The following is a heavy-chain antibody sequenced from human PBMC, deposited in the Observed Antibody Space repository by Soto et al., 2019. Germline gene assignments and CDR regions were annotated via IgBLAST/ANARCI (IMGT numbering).Heavy chain of an antibody. V-gene: IGHV3-33*01. CDR3: ARDPYFSSPNWFDP. D-gene: IGHD3-10*01. CDR1: GFSFSSYG. Sequence: GGSLRLSCAASGFSFSSYGMHWVRQAPGKGLEWVAFIWYDGNNKYYADSVKGRFTISRGNSKNTLYLQMNNLRAEDTAVYYCARDPYFSSPNWFDPWGQGTLVTVSS. CDR2: IWYDGNNK. J-gene: IGHJ5*02.